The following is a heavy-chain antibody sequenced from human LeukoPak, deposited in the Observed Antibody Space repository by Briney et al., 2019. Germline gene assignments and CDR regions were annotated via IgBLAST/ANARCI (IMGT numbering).Heavy chain of an antibody. CDR2: IKEDGSEK. V-gene: IGHV3-7*03. CDR1: GLTFSNYW. D-gene: IGHD4-23*01. CDR3: ARDRTGGYFDY. Sequence: QAGGSLRLSCAASGLTFSNYWMSWVRQAPGKGLEWVANIKEDGSEKYYVDSMKGRFTISRDNAKNSLYLQMSSLRVEDTAVYYCARDRTGGYFDYWGQGTLVTVSS. J-gene: IGHJ4*02.